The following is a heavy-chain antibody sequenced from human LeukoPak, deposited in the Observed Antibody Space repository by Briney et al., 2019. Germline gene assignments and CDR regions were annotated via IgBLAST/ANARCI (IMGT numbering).Heavy chain of an antibody. CDR1: GGSFSGYY. Sequence: SETLSLTCAVYGGSFSGYYWSWIRQPPGKGLEWIGSIYYSGSTYYNPSLKSRVTISVDTSKNQFSLKLNSVTATDTAVYYCARHYGPWGQGTLVTVSS. V-gene: IGHV4-34*01. CDR2: IYYSGST. D-gene: IGHD3-16*01. CDR3: ARHYGP. J-gene: IGHJ4*02.